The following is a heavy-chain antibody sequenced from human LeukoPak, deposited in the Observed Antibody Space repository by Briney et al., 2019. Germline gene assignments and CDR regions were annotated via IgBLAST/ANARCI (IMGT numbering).Heavy chain of an antibody. Sequence: PSETLSLTCTASGGSISSFYWSWIRQPPGKGLEWIGYIYYSGSTNYNPSLKSRVTISVDTSKNQFSLKLSSVTAADTAVYYCARLYPDLGTTFDYWGQGTLVTVSS. CDR3: ARLYPDLGTTFDY. CDR1: GGSISSFY. D-gene: IGHD1/OR15-1a*01. CDR2: IYYSGST. V-gene: IGHV4-59*01. J-gene: IGHJ4*02.